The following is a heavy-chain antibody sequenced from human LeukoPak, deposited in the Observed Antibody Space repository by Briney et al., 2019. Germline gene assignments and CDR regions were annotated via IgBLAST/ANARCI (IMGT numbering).Heavy chain of an antibody. V-gene: IGHV1-2*06. CDR2: INPNSGGT. J-gene: IGHJ5*02. D-gene: IGHD2-2*01. CDR3: ARDVLSCSSTSCWTFDP. CDR1: GYTFTGYY. Sequence: ASVKVSCKASGYTFTGYYMHWVRQAPGQGLEWMGRINPNSGGTNYAQKFQGRVTMTRDTSISTAYMELSRLRSDDTAVYYCARDVLSCSSTSCWTFDPWGQGTLVTVSS.